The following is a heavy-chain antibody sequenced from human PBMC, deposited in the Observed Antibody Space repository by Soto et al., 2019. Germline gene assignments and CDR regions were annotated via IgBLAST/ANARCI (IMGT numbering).Heavy chain of an antibody. CDR1: GNTFTGHY. V-gene: IGHV1-2*02. Sequence: ASVKVSCKASGNTFTGHYIHWVRQAPGQGLEWMGWMNPNSGDTNYAQKFQGRVTMTRDTSISTGYMELSRLRSDDTAVYYCATPSPLLGETGTTGGDYWGQGTLVTVSS. CDR2: MNPNSGDT. D-gene: IGHD1-7*01. CDR3: ATPSPLLGETGTTGGDY. J-gene: IGHJ4*02.